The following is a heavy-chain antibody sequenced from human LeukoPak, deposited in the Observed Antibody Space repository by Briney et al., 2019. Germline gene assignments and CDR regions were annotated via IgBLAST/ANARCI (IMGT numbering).Heavy chain of an antibody. Sequence: PGGSLRLSCAASGFTVSSNYMSWVRQAPGKGLEWVSVIYSGGSTYYADSVKGRFTISRDNSKNTLYLQMNSLRAEDTAVYYCARVAHQYSGSYFFDYWGQGTLVTVSS. J-gene: IGHJ4*02. CDR1: GFTVSSNY. CDR2: IYSGGST. D-gene: IGHD1-26*01. V-gene: IGHV3-53*01. CDR3: ARVAHQYSGSYFFDY.